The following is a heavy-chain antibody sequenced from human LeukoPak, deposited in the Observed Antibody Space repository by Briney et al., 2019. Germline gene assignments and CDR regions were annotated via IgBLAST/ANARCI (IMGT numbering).Heavy chain of an antibody. CDR3: AELGITMIGGV. Sequence: PGGTLRLSCAASGFTFSNYWMHWVRQHPGKGLVWVSRINSDGRSTNYADSVKGRFTISRDNAKNSLYLQMNSLRAEDTAVYYCAELGITMIGGVRGKGTTVTISS. CDR2: INSDGRST. J-gene: IGHJ6*04. D-gene: IGHD3-10*02. V-gene: IGHV3-74*01. CDR1: GFTFSNYW.